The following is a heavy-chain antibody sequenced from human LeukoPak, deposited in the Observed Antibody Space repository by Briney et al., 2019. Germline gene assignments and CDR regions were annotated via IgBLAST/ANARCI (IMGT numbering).Heavy chain of an antibody. Sequence: SETLSLTCAVYGGSFSGYYWSWIRQPPGKGLEWIGEINHSGSTNYNPSLKSRVTISVDTSKNQFSLKLSSVTAADTAVYYCARGRYDWGFDYWGQGTLVTVSS. J-gene: IGHJ4*02. V-gene: IGHV4-34*01. CDR3: ARGRYDWGFDY. D-gene: IGHD3-16*01. CDR2: INHSGST. CDR1: GGSFSGYY.